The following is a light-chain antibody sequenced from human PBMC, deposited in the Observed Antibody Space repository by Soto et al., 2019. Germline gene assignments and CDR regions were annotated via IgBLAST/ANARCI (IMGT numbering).Light chain of an antibody. V-gene: IGKV1-33*01. CDR2: DAS. Sequence: DIQMTQSPSSLPASVGDRVTITCQASQDISNYLHWYQQKPGKAPQRLIYDASNLETGVPSRFSGSGSGTDFTFTISSLKPEDIATYYCQQYDNLPLTFGQGTRLEIK. CDR3: QQYDNLPLT. J-gene: IGKJ5*01. CDR1: QDISNY.